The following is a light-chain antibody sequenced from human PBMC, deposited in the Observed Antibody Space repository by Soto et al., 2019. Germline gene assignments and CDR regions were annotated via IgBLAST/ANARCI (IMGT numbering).Light chain of an antibody. Sequence: EIVLTQSPGTLPLSPGERATLFCRASQSVSTYLAWYQQKPGQAPRLLIYGASSRATGIPDRFSGSGSGTDFTLTISRLEPEDFAVYYCQQYGSSRGTFGQVTKVDIK. CDR3: QQYGSSRGT. J-gene: IGKJ1*01. CDR2: GAS. CDR1: QSVSTY. V-gene: IGKV3-20*01.